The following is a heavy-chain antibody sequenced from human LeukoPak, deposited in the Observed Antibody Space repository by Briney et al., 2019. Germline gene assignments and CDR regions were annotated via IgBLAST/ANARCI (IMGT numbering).Heavy chain of an antibody. CDR3: TRDIDDVLTGDDAFDV. D-gene: IGHD3-9*01. CDR1: GFPFSGYS. V-gene: IGHV3-21*03. J-gene: IGHJ3*01. CDR2: ITSSGSSM. Sequence: GGSLRLSCAASGFPFSGYSLNWVRQAPGKGLEWVSSITSSGSSMYYADSVKGRFTISRDNAESSMYLQMNSLRVDDTGLYYCTRDIDDVLTGDDAFDVWGQGTVVAVSS.